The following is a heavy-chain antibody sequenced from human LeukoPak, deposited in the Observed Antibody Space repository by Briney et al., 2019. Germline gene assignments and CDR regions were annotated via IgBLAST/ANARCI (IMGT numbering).Heavy chain of an antibody. CDR1: GYSFTNYW. Sequence: GESLKISCKGSGYSFTNYWIGWVRQMPGKGLEWMGIIYPGDSDTRDSPSFQGQVTISADKSISTAYLQWSSLKASDTAMYYCARRPLSIAAARFDYWGQGTLVTVSS. CDR2: IYPGDSDT. CDR3: ARRPLSIAAARFDY. V-gene: IGHV5-51*01. D-gene: IGHD6-13*01. J-gene: IGHJ4*02.